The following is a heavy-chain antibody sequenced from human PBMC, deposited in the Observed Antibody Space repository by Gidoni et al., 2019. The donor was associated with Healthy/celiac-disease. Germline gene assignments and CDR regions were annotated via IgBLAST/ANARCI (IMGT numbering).Heavy chain of an antibody. J-gene: IGHJ4*02. V-gene: IGHV3-30-3*01. CDR2: ISYDGSNK. Sequence: QVQLVESGGGVVQPGRSLRLSCAASGFTFSSYAMHWVRQAPGKGLEWVAVISYDGSNKYYADSVKGRFTISRDKSKNTLYLQMNSLRAEDTAVYYCARVLGWNDGFSYYFDYWGQGTLVTVSS. CDR1: GFTFSSYA. D-gene: IGHD1-1*01. CDR3: ARVLGWNDGFSYYFDY.